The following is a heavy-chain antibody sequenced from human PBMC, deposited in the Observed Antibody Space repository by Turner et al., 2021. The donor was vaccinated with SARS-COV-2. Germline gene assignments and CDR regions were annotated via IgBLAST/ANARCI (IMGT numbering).Heavy chain of an antibody. CDR3: ARVGSSWYGEIDY. CDR1: GFTFSSYG. D-gene: IGHD3-10*01. CDR2: ISYDGSDQ. V-gene: IGHV3-30*03. Sequence: QVQVVESGVGVVQPGRSLRLSCAASGFTFSSYGMHWVRQAPGKGLEWVAVISYDGSDQYYRDSVKGRFTISRDNSQKTLYLQMNSLRPEDTAVYYCARVGSSWYGEIDYWGQGTLVTVSS. J-gene: IGHJ4*02.